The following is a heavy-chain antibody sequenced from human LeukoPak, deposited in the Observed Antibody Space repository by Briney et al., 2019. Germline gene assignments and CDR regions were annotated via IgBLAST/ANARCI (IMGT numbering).Heavy chain of an antibody. CDR1: RYSFDSYA. J-gene: IGHJ4*02. Sequence: GESLRLSCEGSRYSFDSYAMTWVRQAPGKGLEWVSSINGGGDITYYAESVKGRFTVSRDNSKNTLFLQMNSLRAEDTAVFYCAKRYGDSTGWFFDFWGQGSLVTVSS. D-gene: IGHD6-13*01. V-gene: IGHV3-23*01. CDR3: AKRYGDSTGWFFDF. CDR2: INGGGDIT.